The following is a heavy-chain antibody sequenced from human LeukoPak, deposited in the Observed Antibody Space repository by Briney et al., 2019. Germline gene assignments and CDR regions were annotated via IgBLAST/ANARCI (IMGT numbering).Heavy chain of an antibody. CDR2: IGNDGSDK. D-gene: IGHD3-10*01. CDR1: GFPFSTYY. V-gene: IGHV3-7*01. Sequence: SGGSLRLSCTVSGFPFSTYYMGWIRQTAGKGLEWVAMIGNDGSDKYYVGSLKGRFTISRDNAKNSLFLQMSSLTAEDTALYYCAFPVREPQLWGRGTLVTVSS. CDR3: AFPVREPQL. J-gene: IGHJ1*01.